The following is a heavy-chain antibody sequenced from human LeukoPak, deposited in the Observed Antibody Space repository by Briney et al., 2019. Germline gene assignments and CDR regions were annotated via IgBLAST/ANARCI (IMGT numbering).Heavy chain of an antibody. D-gene: IGHD2-2*01. J-gene: IGHJ4*02. CDR1: GCTFTSYR. V-gene: IGHV1-18*04. CDR2: ISAYNGNT. CDR3: ARAGRLVPAAADY. Sequence: ASVKDSCMASGCTFTSYRISWVRQPGGQGLEWMGWISAYNGNTNYAQKLQDRVTMTTDPSTSTAYIELRSLRSDGTAVYCCARAGRLVPAAADYWGQGTLVTVSP.